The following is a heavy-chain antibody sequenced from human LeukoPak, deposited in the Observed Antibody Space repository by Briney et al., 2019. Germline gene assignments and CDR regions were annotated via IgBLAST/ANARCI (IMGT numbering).Heavy chain of an antibody. V-gene: IGHV3-23*01. CDR2: MSINSGYT. D-gene: IGHD3-22*01. Sequence: GGSLTLFCAASGFNFNIYAMRGLRQTPGKGLEWVASMSINSGYTYYGDSGKGRLTVSSDNSKNTLYLQMNRRRGEDTAIYYCAKDRPNYYENNGHYYRRNGDYWGQGTLVTVSS. CDR1: GFNFNIYA. CDR3: AKDRPNYYENNGHYYRRNGDY. J-gene: IGHJ4*02.